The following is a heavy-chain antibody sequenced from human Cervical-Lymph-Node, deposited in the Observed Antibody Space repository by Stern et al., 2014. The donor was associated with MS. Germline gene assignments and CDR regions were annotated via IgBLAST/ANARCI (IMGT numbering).Heavy chain of an antibody. CDR1: GFTVSRDY. CDR2: ITNVGST. V-gene: IGHV3-53*01. J-gene: IGHJ4*02. D-gene: IGHD1-1*01. Sequence: VQLVESGGGVIQPGGSLSLSCTASGFTVSRDYMTWVRQAPGKGLEWVSLITNVGSTLYTDSVKGRFTISRDDSKNTVYLHMTSLRAEDTAMYYCARDTSSPERSDWWGQGTLVTVSS. CDR3: ARDTSSPERSDW.